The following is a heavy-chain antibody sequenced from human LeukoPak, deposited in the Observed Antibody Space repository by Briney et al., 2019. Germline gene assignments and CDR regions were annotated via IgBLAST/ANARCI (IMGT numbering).Heavy chain of an antibody. J-gene: IGHJ4*02. Sequence: ASVKVSCKTSGYTFTSYGLSWVRQAPGQGLEWMGWISVYSGNTNYAQMFQGRVTMTTDTSTSTAYMDLRSLRSDDTAVYYCARDSRYCSGGSCYFYVFDYWGQGTLVTVSS. CDR3: ARDSRYCSGGSCYFYVFDY. CDR1: GYTFTSYG. V-gene: IGHV1-18*04. CDR2: ISVYSGNT. D-gene: IGHD2-15*01.